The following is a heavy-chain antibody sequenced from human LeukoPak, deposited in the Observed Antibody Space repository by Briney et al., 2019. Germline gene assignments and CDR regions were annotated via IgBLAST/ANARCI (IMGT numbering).Heavy chain of an antibody. Sequence: SETLSLTCTVSGGSISSDYWSWIRQPPGKGLEWIGNIYYSATTNYNPSLKSRVTISVDTSKTQFSLNLTSVTAADTAVYYCARQGDYYYGMDVWGQGTTVTVSS. CDR1: GGSISSDY. J-gene: IGHJ6*02. V-gene: IGHV4-59*08. CDR3: ARQGDYYYGMDV. CDR2: IYYSATT.